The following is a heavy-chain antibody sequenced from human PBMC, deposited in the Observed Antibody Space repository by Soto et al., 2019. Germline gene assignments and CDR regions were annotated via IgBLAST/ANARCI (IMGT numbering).Heavy chain of an antibody. J-gene: IGHJ6*03. CDR3: ARLGTMVRGVILPLTVDHYYMDV. CDR1: GGSISSSSYY. V-gene: IGHV4-39*01. D-gene: IGHD3-10*01. Sequence: SETLSLTCTVSGGSISSSSYYWGWIRQPPGKGLEWIGSIYYSGSTYYNPSLKSRVTISVDTSKNQFSLKLSSVTAADTAVYYCARLGTMVRGVILPLTVDHYYMDVWGKGTTVTVSS. CDR2: IYYSGST.